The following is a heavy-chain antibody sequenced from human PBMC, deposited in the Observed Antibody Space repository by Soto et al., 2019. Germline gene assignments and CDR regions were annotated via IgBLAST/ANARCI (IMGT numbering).Heavy chain of an antibody. D-gene: IGHD6-6*01. V-gene: IGHV4-30-4*01. CDR2: IYYSGST. J-gene: IGHJ5*02. Sequence: QVQLQESGPGLVKPSQTLSLTCTVSGGSISSGDYYWSWIRQPPGKGLEWIGYIYYSGSTFYNPSLKSRLTISVDTSKNQFSLKLSSLTAADTAVYYCARERPDGARLAPWGQGTLVTVSS. CDR3: ARERPDGARLAP. CDR1: GGSISSGDYY.